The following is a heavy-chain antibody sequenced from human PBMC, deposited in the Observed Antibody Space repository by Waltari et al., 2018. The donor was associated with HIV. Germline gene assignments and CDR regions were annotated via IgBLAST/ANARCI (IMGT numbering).Heavy chain of an antibody. CDR3: AKDPGMDV. CDR1: GFTLSKSH. Sequence: EVQLLASGGGLVQPGGSLSISCADSGFTLSKSHLNWVRQAPGKGLEWVSGISGSGGSTYYADSVKGRLTISRDNSKSTVYLQMNSLRAEDTAIYYCAKDPGMDVWGQGTTVTVSS. V-gene: IGHV3-23*01. J-gene: IGHJ6*02. CDR2: ISGSGGST.